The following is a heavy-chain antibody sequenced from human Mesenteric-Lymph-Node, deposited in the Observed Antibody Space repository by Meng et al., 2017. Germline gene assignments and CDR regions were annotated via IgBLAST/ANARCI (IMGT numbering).Heavy chain of an antibody. D-gene: IGHD3-9*01. CDR1: GFSLSNYD. V-gene: IGHV3-21*01. CDR2: ISRSSSYI. CDR3: ARDHFRGYFDTGYYYQFDH. Sequence: GGSLRLSCAASGFSLSNYDMNWVRQAPGKGLEWVSSISRSSSYIYYGNSVKGRFTISRDNAKNSLFLQMISLRAEDTAVYYCARDHFRGYFDTGYYYQFDHWGQGTLVTVSS. J-gene: IGHJ4*02.